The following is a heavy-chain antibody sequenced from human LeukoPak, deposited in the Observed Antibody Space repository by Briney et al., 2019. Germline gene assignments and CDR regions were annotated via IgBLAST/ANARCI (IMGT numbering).Heavy chain of an antibody. J-gene: IGHJ4*02. CDR1: GGTFSSYA. D-gene: IGHD2-21*02. CDR3: ARRRVNSGDYVDS. Sequence: ASVKVSCKASGGTFSSYAISWVRQAPGQGLEWMGRIIPILGIANYAQKFQGRVTITADKSTSTAYMELSSLRSEDTAVYYCARRRVNSGDYVDSWGQGTLVTVSS. CDR2: IIPILGIA. V-gene: IGHV1-69*04.